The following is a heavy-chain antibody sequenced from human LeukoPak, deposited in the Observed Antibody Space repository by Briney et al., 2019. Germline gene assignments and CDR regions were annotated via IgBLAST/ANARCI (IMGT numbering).Heavy chain of an antibody. V-gene: IGHV3-30*03. CDR3: GRPVSSSWYCVDY. D-gene: IGHD6-13*01. Sequence: PGMSLRLSCAASGFTFSSYGMHWVRQAPGKGLEWVAVISNDGSNKYYADSVKGRFTISRDNSKNTLYLQMSSLRAEDTAVYYCGRPVSSSWYCVDYWGQGTLVTVSS. CDR1: GFTFSSYG. J-gene: IGHJ4*02. CDR2: ISNDGSNK.